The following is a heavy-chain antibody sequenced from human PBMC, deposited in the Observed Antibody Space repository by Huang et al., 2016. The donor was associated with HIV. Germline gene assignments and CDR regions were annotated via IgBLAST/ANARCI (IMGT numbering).Heavy chain of an antibody. CDR3: VRAKEKGYDFWSGYRY. D-gene: IGHD3-3*01. CDR2: IERDGSRT. Sequence: EVELAESGGGSVRPGQSLRLSCVGSGFIFSDYWMHWVRQIPGKGLRWVGRIERDGSRTSYADSVKGRFTSYRDNAKNTVYLQRSSLRVDDTAVYYCVRAKEKGYDFWSGYRYWGQGVQVTVSS. CDR1: GFIFSDYW. J-gene: IGHJ4*01. V-gene: IGHV3-74*02.